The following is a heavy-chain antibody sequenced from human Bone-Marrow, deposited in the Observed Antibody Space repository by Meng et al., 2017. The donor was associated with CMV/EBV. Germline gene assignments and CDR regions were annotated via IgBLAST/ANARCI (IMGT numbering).Heavy chain of an antibody. CDR3: VRGQLFCSGGSCYQHFDS. J-gene: IGHJ4*02. D-gene: IGHD2-15*01. Sequence: GESLKISCAASGFTFSSFAMHWVRQAPGKGLEWVAVISYNGFNEYYADSVKGRFTISRDNSKNTLSLQMNSLRAEDTALYYCVRGQLFCSGGSCYQHFDSWGQGTLVTVYS. CDR1: GFTFSSFA. CDR2: ISYNGFNE. V-gene: IGHV3-30-3*01.